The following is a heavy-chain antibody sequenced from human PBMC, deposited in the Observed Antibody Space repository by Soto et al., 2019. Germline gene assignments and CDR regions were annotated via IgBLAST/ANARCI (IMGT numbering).Heavy chain of an antibody. Sequence: GSLRLSCAASGFTLSPYHMDWVRQAPGKGLEWVSYINAGSSTIHYADSVRGRFTISRDNAKNSLYLQMDSLRAEDTAVYYCARDGSTETTNFHYAMDVWGQGTTVTVSS. D-gene: IGHD4-17*01. V-gene: IGHV3-48*04. CDR3: ARDGSTETTNFHYAMDV. CDR1: GFTLSPYH. J-gene: IGHJ6*02. CDR2: INAGSSTI.